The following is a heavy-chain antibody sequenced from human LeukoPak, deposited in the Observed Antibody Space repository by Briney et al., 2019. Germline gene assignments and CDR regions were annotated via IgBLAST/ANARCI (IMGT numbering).Heavy chain of an antibody. V-gene: IGHV4-4*07. CDR2: FSVGVGP. CDR1: GGSMYSNY. Sequence: SQTLSLTCTVSGGSMYSNYWSWIGQTGGKGSGWNGSFSVGVGPNYNPSFDSPLSMSVDTSTSQLVRKLSAVTAADTAVYYCARMRPYDSTGYSPGHYMDVWGKGTTVTVYS. J-gene: IGHJ6*03. D-gene: IGHD3-22*01. CDR3: ARMRPYDSTGYSPGHYMDV.